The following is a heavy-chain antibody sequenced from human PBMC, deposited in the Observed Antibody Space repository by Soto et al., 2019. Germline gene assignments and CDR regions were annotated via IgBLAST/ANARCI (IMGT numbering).Heavy chain of an antibody. CDR2: IYYSGST. J-gene: IGHJ6*03. Sequence: SETLSLTCTGSGGSISSYYWSWIRQPPGKGLEWIGYIYYSGSTNYNPSLKSRVTISVDTSKNQFSLKLSSVTAADTAVYYCALTADPRDYYHHYHQAVWTQRTTGTVSS. CDR1: GGSISSYY. V-gene: IGHV4-59*01. CDR3: ALTADPRDYYHHYHQAV. D-gene: IGHD7-27*01.